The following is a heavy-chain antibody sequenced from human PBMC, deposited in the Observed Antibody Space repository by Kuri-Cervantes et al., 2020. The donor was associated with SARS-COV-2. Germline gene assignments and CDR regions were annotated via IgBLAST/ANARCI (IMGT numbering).Heavy chain of an antibody. CDR1: GFTFDDYG. Sequence: GESLKISCAASGFTFDDYGMSWVRQAPGKGLEWVAFIRYDGSNKYYADSVKGRFTISRDNAKNSLYLQMNSLRAEDTAVYYCARVEWLLPDYWGQGTLVTVSS. D-gene: IGHD3-22*01. J-gene: IGHJ4*02. CDR2: IRYDGSNK. V-gene: IGHV3-30*02. CDR3: ARVEWLLPDY.